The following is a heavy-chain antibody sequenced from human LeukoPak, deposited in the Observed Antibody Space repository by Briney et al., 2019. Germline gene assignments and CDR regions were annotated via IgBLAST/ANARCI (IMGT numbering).Heavy chain of an antibody. CDR3: ARGYCSSTSCHSFDY. CDR2: IYYSGST. CDR1: GGSIISYY. Sequence: SETLSLTCTVLGGSIISYYWSWIRQPPGKGLEWIGYIYYSGSTNYSPSLKSRVTISVDTSKNQFSLKLSSVTAADTAVYYCARGYCSSTSCHSFDYWGQGTLVTVSS. D-gene: IGHD2-2*01. V-gene: IGHV4-59*01. J-gene: IGHJ4*02.